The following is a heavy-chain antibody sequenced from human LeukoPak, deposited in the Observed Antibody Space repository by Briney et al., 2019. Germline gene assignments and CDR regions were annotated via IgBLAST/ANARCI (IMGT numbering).Heavy chain of an antibody. CDR1: GFTFSTYV. CDR2: ISSNGDNT. J-gene: IGHJ4*02. CDR3: VRGTGY. Sequence: GGSLRLSCPVSGFTFSTYVMHWVRQAPGKGLEYVSAISSNGDNTYCADSVKGRFTISRDNSKNTLYLQMSSLRADDTAVYYCVRGTGYWGQGTLVTVSS. V-gene: IGHV3-64D*06.